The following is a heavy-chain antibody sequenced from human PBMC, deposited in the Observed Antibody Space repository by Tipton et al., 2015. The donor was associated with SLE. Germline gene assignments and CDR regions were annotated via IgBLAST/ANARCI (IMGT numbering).Heavy chain of an antibody. CDR3: ARHVGVAYYYAMDV. D-gene: IGHD2-15*01. Sequence: LRLSCTVSGGSISGYHWSWLRQPPGKGLEWIGYISYTETTKYNPSLESRVIISVDTSKNQFSLRLSSVTAADTALYYCARHVGVAYYYAMDVWGQGTTVVLSS. CDR2: ISYTETT. CDR1: GGSISGYH. J-gene: IGHJ6*02. V-gene: IGHV4-59*08.